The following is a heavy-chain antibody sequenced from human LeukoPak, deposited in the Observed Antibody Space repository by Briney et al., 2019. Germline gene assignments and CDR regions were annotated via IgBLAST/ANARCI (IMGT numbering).Heavy chain of an antibody. J-gene: IGHJ4*02. CDR2: IYYSGST. D-gene: IGHD2/OR15-2a*01. CDR1: GGSLSRYY. V-gene: IGHV4-59*12. Sequence: PSQTLSLTCPVSGGSLSRYYWSWLRQPPAKGREGMGYIYYSGSTNFNPSLKSPVTISVVTSTSQFSQKLSSVTAADTAVYYCARDAVTESTTVYCGPGTLVTVSS. CDR3: ARDAVTESTTVY.